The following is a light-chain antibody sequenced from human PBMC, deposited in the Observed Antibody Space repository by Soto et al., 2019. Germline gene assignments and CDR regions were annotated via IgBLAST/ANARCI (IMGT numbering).Light chain of an antibody. V-gene: IGKV3-20*01. CDR3: QQYGSSPLLT. CDR2: GAS. Sequence: EIVLTQSPGTLSLSPGERATLSCRASQSVSSSYLAWYQQKPGQAPRLLIYGASSRATGIPDRFSGSGAGTDLTLTISRLEPEDFAVYYCQQYGSSPLLTFGGGTEVEIK. CDR1: QSVSSSY. J-gene: IGKJ4*01.